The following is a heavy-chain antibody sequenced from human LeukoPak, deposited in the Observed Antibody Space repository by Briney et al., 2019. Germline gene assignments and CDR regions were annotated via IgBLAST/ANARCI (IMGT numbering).Heavy chain of an antibody. V-gene: IGHV3-23*01. J-gene: IGHJ4*02. CDR3: VKRPSESCANGGCYFES. CDR1: GFTFSTYA. Sequence: AGGSLRLSCAASGFTFSTYAMAGVRQAPGEGREWVSGLNIVGGEASYAASVKGSFTISRDNYKPTMFMQMNSLRAEDTAAYYCVKRPSESCANGGCYFESWGQGTLVTVSP. D-gene: IGHD2-8*01. CDR2: LNIVGGEA.